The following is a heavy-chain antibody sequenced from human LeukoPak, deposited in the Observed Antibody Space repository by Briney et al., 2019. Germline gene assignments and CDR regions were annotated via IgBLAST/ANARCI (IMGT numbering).Heavy chain of an antibody. D-gene: IGHD1-26*01. V-gene: IGHV3-23*01. Sequence: GGSLRPSFAGSGFPFCRHSMTWVRPAPGKGLQLVSAVSGSGAHTYYADSVKGRFTISRDNSRDTLYLQMNSLRAEDTAIYICAKDGGTYPYFLDVWGKGTTVIVSS. CDR3: AKDGGTYPYFLDV. CDR1: GFPFCRHS. J-gene: IGHJ6*03. CDR2: VSGSGAHT.